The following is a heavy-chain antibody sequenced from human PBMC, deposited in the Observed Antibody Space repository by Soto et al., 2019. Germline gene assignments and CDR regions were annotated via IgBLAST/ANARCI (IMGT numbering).Heavy chain of an antibody. V-gene: IGHV4-30-4*01. D-gene: IGHD3-10*01. CDR1: GGSISSGDYY. J-gene: IGHJ4*02. CDR2: IYYSGST. Sequence: SETLSLTCTVSGGSISSGDYYWSWIRQPPGKGLEWIGYIYYSGSTYYNPSLKSRVTISVDTSKNQFSLKLSSVTAADTAVYYGAGVGGFGATTIDYWGKGTLVTVPS. CDR3: AGVGGFGATTIDY.